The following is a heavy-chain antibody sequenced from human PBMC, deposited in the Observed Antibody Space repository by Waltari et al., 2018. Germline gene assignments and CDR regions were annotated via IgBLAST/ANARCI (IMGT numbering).Heavy chain of an antibody. CDR3: AKKRTTYYDATGGAFFDS. CDR2: YSGNSGNP. J-gene: IGHJ4*02. V-gene: IGHV3-9*01. D-gene: IGHD3-22*01. CDR1: GFTFQNYA. Sequence: EVQLVESGGDLVQRGRSLRLSCAASGFTFQNYAVRWVRQTPGECLELDSSYSGNSGNPAYAAAVSCRITTSRPTATNAVSLQMNSLRPEDTPLYYCAKKRTTYYDATGGAFFDSSGQGTLVTVSS.